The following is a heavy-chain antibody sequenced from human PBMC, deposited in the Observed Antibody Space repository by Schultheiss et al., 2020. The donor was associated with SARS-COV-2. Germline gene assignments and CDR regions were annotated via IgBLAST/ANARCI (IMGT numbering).Heavy chain of an antibody. CDR2: IYYSGNT. CDR1: GDSISRGGNS. V-gene: IGHV4-30-4*07. CDR3: ARQPSRTRSGLDY. D-gene: IGHD2-2*01. J-gene: IGHJ4*02. Sequence: SETLSLTCAVSGDSISRGGNSWSWIRQPPGKGLEWIGYIYYSGNTNYNPSLKSRVSISVDTSKNQFSLRLTSLTAADTALYYCARQPSRTRSGLDYWGQGILVTVSS.